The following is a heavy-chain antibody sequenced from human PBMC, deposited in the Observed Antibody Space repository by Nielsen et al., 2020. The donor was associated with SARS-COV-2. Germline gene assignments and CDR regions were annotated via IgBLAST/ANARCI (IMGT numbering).Heavy chain of an antibody. CDR2: ISATGNFI. CDR1: GFTLTSYS. V-gene: IGHV3-21*01. D-gene: IGHD3-10*01. CDR3: ARRWYGSGSDREAFDI. Sequence: GESLKISCAVSGFTLTSYSMNWVRQAPGKGLEWVSSISATGNFIFYADAVKGRLTISRDNAKNSLFLQMDSLRAEDTAVYYCARRWYGSGSDREAFDIWGRGTMVTISS. J-gene: IGHJ3*02.